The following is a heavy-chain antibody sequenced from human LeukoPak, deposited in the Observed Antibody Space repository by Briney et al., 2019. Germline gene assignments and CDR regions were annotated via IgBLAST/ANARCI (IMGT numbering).Heavy chain of an antibody. D-gene: IGHD3-10*01. V-gene: IGHV1-69*13. J-gene: IGHJ2*01. CDR2: IIPIFGTA. Sequence: ASVKVSCKASGGTLSTYSISWVRQAPGQGLEWMGGIIPIFGTANYAQKFQGRVTITADESTSTAYMELSSLRSEDTAAYYCARGYGSGSSYHNWYFDLWGRGTLVTVSS. CDR3: ARGYGSGSSYHNWYFDL. CDR1: GGTLSTYS.